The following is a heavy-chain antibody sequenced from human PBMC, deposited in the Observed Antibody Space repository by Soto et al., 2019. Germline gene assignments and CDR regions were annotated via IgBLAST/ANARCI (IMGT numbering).Heavy chain of an antibody. CDR2: ISGSGFKK. D-gene: IGHD1-26*01. Sequence: GGTLRLSCAASGVIFDSFCMSWVRQPPGKGLEWISSISGSGFKKYYADSVKGRFTISRDNSKSTVYLELNNLSAEDTAVYHCAKNQGVELVPLATVDWFDPWGQGSVVTVSS. CDR1: GVIFDSFC. J-gene: IGHJ5*02. CDR3: AKNQGVELVPLATVDWFDP. V-gene: IGHV3-23*01.